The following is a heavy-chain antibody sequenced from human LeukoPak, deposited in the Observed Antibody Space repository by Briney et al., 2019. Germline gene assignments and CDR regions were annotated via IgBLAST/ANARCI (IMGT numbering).Heavy chain of an antibody. J-gene: IGHJ4*02. CDR2: INHSGST. V-gene: IGHV4-34*01. CDR1: CVSLSVAY. D-gene: IGHD3-3*01. Sequence: SGCRCGTGALNCVSLSVAYWSSIRQPPGKGLEWMGEINHSGSTNYNPSLKSRVSISVDTSKNQFSLTLSPVTAADTAVYYCARGRFYKWFDYWGQGTLVTVSS. CDR3: ARGRFYKWFDY.